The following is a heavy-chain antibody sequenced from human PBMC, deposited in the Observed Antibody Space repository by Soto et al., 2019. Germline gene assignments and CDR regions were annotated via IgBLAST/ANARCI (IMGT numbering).Heavy chain of an antibody. CDR1: GFIFRSYG. D-gene: IGHD6-13*01. V-gene: IGHV3-23*01. Sequence: EVQLLESGGGLVKPGGSLRLSCAASGFIFRSYGLSWVRQAPGKGLEWVSDIRGSGSVTNYADSVKGRFTIARDNSNNTLSLQMDSLRAEDTAVYYCAKGGVAAARGYFDHWGQGTRVTVSS. J-gene: IGHJ4*02. CDR2: IRGSGSVT. CDR3: AKGGVAAARGYFDH.